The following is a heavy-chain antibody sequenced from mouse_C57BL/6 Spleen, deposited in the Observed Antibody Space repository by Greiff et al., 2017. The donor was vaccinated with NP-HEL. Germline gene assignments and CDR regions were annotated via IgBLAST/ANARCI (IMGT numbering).Heavy chain of an antibody. CDR1: GYSITSGYY. Sequence: DVQLQESGPGLVKPSQSLSLTCSVTGYSITSGYYWNWIRQFPGNKLEWMGYISYDGSNNYNPSLKNRISITRDTSKNQFFLKLNSVTTEDTATYYCARERILLRGYYFDYWGQGTTLTVSS. CDR3: ARERILLRGYYFDY. J-gene: IGHJ2*01. D-gene: IGHD1-1*01. CDR2: ISYDGSN. V-gene: IGHV3-6*01.